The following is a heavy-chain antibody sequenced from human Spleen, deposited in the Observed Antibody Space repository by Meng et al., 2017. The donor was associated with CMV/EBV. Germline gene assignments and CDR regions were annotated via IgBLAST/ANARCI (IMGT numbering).Heavy chain of an antibody. CDR2: IGAYKGNT. Sequence: CKSSGYSFNTYGISWVRQHPGQGLEWLAWIGAYKGNTNYAQKFQDRVTLTIETSTSTAYMELRSLRLDDTAVYYCARQLIPATPLDFWGQGTLVTVSS. V-gene: IGHV1-18*04. D-gene: IGHD2-15*01. CDR1: GYSFNTYG. J-gene: IGHJ4*02. CDR3: ARQLIPATPLDF.